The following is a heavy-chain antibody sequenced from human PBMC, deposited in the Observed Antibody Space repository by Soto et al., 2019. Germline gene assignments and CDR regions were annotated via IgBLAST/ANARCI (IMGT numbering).Heavy chain of an antibody. CDR3: AIARYSGYGEVI. D-gene: IGHD5-12*01. J-gene: IGHJ3*02. CDR1: GYTLTELS. CDR2: FDPEDGET. V-gene: IGHV1-24*01. Sequence: ASVKVSCKVAGYTLTELSMHWVRQAPGKGLEWMGGFDPEDGETIYAQKFQGRVTMTENTSTGTAYMELSSLRSEDTAVYYCAIARYSGYGEVIWGQGTIVTVS.